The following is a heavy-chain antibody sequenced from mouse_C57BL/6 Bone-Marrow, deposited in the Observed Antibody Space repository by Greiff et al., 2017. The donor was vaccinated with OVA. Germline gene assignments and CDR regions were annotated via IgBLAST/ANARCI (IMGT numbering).Heavy chain of an antibody. J-gene: IGHJ2*01. CDR2: IYPGSGNT. CDR1: GYTFTDYY. CDR3: ARSDYGST. D-gene: IGHD1-1*01. Sequence: QVQLQQSGAELVRPGASVKLSCKASGYTFTDYYINWVKQRPGQGLEWIARIYPGSGNTYYNEKFKGKATLTAEKSSSTAYMQLSSLTSEDSAVYFCARSDYGSTWGQGTTLTVSS. V-gene: IGHV1-76*01.